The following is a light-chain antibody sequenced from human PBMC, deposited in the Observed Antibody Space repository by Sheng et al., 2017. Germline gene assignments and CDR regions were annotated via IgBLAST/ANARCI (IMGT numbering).Light chain of an antibody. J-gene: IGKJ2*01. Sequence: DIRMTQSPSSLSASVGARVTITCRASQGIRNSLAWYQQKPGKAPKPLLYGASRLEIGVPSRFSGSGSATTFTLTISSLQPEDFAAYYCHQYYGLPYTFGQGTKLAI. CDR1: QGIRNS. CDR2: GAS. V-gene: IGKV1-NL1*01. CDR3: HQYYGLPYT.